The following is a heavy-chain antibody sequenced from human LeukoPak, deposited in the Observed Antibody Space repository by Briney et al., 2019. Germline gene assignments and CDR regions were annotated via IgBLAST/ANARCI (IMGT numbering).Heavy chain of an antibody. Sequence: SQTLSLTCAISGDSVSSSSAAWNWIRQSPSRGLEWLGRTYYRSKWYNDYAVSVKSRITINPDTSKNQFSLQLNSVTPEDTAVYYCARSQRWGVGYYYDSSGYLYDYWGQGTLVTVSS. CDR2: TYYRSKWYN. CDR1: GDSVSSSSAA. CDR3: ARSQRWGVGYYYDSSGYLYDY. J-gene: IGHJ4*02. D-gene: IGHD3-22*01. V-gene: IGHV6-1*01.